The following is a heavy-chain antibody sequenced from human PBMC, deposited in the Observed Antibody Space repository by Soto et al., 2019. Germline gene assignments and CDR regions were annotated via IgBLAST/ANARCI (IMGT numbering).Heavy chain of an antibody. V-gene: IGHV4-39*01. CDR1: GGSISSSSYY. CDR2: IHYSGNT. D-gene: IGHD3-3*01. J-gene: IGHJ4*02. CDR3: VVVWVGRRFDY. Sequence: PSETLSLTCTVSGGSISSSSYYWAWIRQPPGKGLEWIGTIHYSGNTYYNPSLRSRVTMSTDTSKNQFSLKLGSMTDADTAEYYCVVVWVGRRFDYWGQGTLVTVSS.